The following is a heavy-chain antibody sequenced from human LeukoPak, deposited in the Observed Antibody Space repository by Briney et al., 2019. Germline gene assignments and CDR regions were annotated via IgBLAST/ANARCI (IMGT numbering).Heavy chain of an antibody. Sequence: GGSLRLSCAASGFTFSSHWMTWVRQAPGKGLEWVANINQDGSERYYVDSVKGRFTISRDNAKNSLYLQMNSLRSEDTAVYYCARDPIEGPPGTRDYWGQGTLVTVSS. CDR3: ARDPIEGPPGTRDY. V-gene: IGHV3-7*03. CDR2: INQDGSER. CDR1: GFTFSSHW. J-gene: IGHJ4*02. D-gene: IGHD1-1*01.